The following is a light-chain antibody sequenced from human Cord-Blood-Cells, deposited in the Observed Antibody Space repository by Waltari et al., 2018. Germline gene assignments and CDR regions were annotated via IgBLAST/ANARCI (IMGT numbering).Light chain of an antibody. CDR2: KAS. J-gene: IGKJ1*01. CDR1: ASISSW. CDR3: QQYNSYST. Sequence: DIQMTQSPSTLSASVGDRVTITCRASASISSWLAWYQQKPGKAPKLLIYKASSLESGVPSRFSGSGSGTEFTLTISSLQPDDFATYYCQQYNSYSTFGQGTKVEIK. V-gene: IGKV1-5*03.